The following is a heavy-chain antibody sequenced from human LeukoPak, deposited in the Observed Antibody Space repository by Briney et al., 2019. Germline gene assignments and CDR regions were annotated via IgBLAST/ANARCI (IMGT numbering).Heavy chain of an antibody. J-gene: IGHJ3*02. CDR2: ISYDGSNK. CDR3: AGGWELPRGGAFDI. CDR1: GFTFSSYA. D-gene: IGHD1-26*01. V-gene: IGHV3-30-3*01. Sequence: HPGGSLRLSCAASGFTFSSYAMHWVRQAPGKGLEWVAVISYDGSNKYYADSVKGRFTISRDNAKNSLYLQMNSLRAEDTAVYYCAGGWELPRGGAFDIWGQGTMVTVSS.